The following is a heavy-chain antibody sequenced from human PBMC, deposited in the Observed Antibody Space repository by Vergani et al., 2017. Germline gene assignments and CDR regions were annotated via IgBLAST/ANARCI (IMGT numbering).Heavy chain of an antibody. J-gene: IGHJ5*02. V-gene: IGHV3-15*02. D-gene: IGHD3-22*01. CDR3: TTDVNYYDSSGYYPLET. Sequence: EVQLVESGGALVKPGGSLRLSCAASGFIFSNAWMNWVRQAPGKGLEWVGRIKSKTDGETTDFAAPVKGRFTISRDDSKNTLFLQMHSLKTEDTAVYFXTTDVNYYDSSGYYPLETWGQGTLVTVSS. CDR1: GFIFSNAW. CDR2: IKSKTDGETT.